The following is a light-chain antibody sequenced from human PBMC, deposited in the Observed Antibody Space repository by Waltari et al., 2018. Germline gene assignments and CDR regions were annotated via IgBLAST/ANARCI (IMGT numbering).Light chain of an antibody. V-gene: IGKV4-1*01. Sequence: DIVMTQSPDSLAVSLGERATINCKSSQSVLYSSNDKNYLAWYQQKPGQPPKLLIYWASTRQSGVPDRFSGSGSGTDFTLTINSLQAEDVAVYYCQQYYSKRTFGQGTKVEI. J-gene: IGKJ1*01. CDR1: QSVLYSSNDKNY. CDR3: QQYYSKRT. CDR2: WAS.